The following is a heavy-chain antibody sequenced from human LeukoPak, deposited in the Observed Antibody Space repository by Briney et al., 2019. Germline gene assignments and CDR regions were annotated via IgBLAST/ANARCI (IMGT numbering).Heavy chain of an antibody. CDR3: VRDRELTY. D-gene: IGHD1-26*01. J-gene: IGHJ4*02. CDR2: IYSCGNT. V-gene: IGHV4-4*08. Sequence: SETLSPTCTVSDGSISIYYWSWVRQPPGKGLEWIGYIYSCGNTIYNPSLKIRVTISVDTSKNQFSLKLSSVTAADTAVYYCVRDRELTYWGQGTLVTVSS. CDR1: DGSISIYY.